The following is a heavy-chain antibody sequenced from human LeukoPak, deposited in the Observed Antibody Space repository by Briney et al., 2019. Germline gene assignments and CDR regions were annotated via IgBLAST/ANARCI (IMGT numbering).Heavy chain of an antibody. CDR2: INPNSGGT. CDR1: GYTFTGYY. J-gene: IGHJ6*03. Sequence: GASVKVSCKASGYTFTGYYMHWVRQAPGQGLEWMGWINPNSGGTNYAQKFQGRVTMTRDTSISTAYMELSRLRSDDTAVYYCAREYSSGWYYYYMGVWGKGTTVTVSS. CDR3: AREYSSGWYYYYMGV. D-gene: IGHD6-19*01. V-gene: IGHV1-2*02.